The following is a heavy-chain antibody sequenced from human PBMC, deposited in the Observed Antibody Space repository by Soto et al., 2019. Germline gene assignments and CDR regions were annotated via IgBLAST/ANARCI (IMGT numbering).Heavy chain of an antibody. CDR1: GYTFTSYG. Sequence: ASVKVSCKASGYTFTSYGISWVRQAPGQGLEWMGWISAYNGNTNYAQKLQGRVTMTTDTSTSTAYMELRSLRSDDTAVYYCARGVKGGDPTFHPYYYGMDVWGQGTTVTVSS. J-gene: IGHJ6*02. D-gene: IGHD2-21*02. CDR3: ARGVKGGDPTFHPYYYGMDV. CDR2: ISAYNGNT. V-gene: IGHV1-18*01.